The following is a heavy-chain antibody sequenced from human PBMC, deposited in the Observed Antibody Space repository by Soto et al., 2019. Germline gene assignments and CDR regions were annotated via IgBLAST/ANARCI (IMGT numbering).Heavy chain of an antibody. J-gene: IGHJ2*01. CDR3: AGHRGQWLVRLCGSFDL. V-gene: IGHV4-39*01. CDR2: IYYSGGT. CDR1: GGSIRSSSYY. Sequence: QLQLQESGPGLVKPSETLSLTCTVSGGSIRSSSYYWGWIRPPPGKGLEWIGSIYYSGGTYYNPSLKSRVTISGNTCKNPFSLMLGSVTDAATAVYYCAGHRGQWLVRLCGSFDLWGRGTLVTVCS. D-gene: IGHD6-19*01.